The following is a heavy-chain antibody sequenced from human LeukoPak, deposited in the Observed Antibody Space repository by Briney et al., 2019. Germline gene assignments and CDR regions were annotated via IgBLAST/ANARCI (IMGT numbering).Heavy chain of an antibody. Sequence: ASVKVSCKASGYTFTSFYMHWVRQAPGQGLGWMGIFNPSGSSTTYAQKFQGRVTMTRDTSTSIVYMELSSLGSEDTAVYYCARAGVNYYDFYYWGQGTLVTVSS. J-gene: IGHJ4*02. CDR2: FNPSGSST. CDR3: ARAGVNYYDFYY. D-gene: IGHD1-26*01. CDR1: GYTFTSFY. V-gene: IGHV1-46*01.